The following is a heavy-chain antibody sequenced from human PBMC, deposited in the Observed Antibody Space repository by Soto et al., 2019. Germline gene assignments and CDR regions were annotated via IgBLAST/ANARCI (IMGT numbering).Heavy chain of an antibody. Sequence: QVTLKESGPVLVKPTETLTLTCTVSGFSLSNARMGVSWIRQPPGKALEWLAHIFSNDEKSYSTSLKSRLTISKXHSQSXXVLTMTNMDPVDTATYYCARIQPNYYDSSGYHFDYWGQGTLVTVSS. J-gene: IGHJ4*02. CDR3: ARIQPNYYDSSGYHFDY. CDR2: IFSNDEK. D-gene: IGHD3-22*01. CDR1: GFSLSNARMG. V-gene: IGHV2-26*01.